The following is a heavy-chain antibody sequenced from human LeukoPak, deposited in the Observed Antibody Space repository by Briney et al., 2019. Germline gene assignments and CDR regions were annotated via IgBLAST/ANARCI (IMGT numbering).Heavy chain of an antibody. Sequence: SETLSLTCTVSGGSISSSSYYWGWIRQPPGKGLEWIGSIYYSGSTYYNPSLKSRVTISVDTSKNQFSLKLSSVTAADTAVYYCARVGDLGSYYYYYYMDVWGKGTTVTVSS. CDR1: GGSISSSSYY. J-gene: IGHJ6*03. D-gene: IGHD1-26*01. CDR3: ARVGDLGSYYYYYYMDV. V-gene: IGHV4-39*07. CDR2: IYYSGST.